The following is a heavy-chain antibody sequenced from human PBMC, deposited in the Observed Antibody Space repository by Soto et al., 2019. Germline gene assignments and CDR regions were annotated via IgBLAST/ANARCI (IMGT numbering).Heavy chain of an antibody. CDR1: GFTFTSYS. CDR3: GRGEALARNTDL. D-gene: IGHD6-13*01. Sequence: EVQLVESGGGLVKPGGSVRLSCEASGFTFTSYSMTWVRQAPGKGLEWVSAISSNGRDIFYADSVKGRFTNSRDNAKDSLHLQMNSLGGEDSAVFYGGRGEALARNTDLWGQGTLVTVAS. J-gene: IGHJ4*02. V-gene: IGHV3-21*06. CDR2: ISSNGRDI.